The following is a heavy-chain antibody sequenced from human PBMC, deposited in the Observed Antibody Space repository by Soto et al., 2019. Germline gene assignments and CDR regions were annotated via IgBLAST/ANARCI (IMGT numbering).Heavy chain of an antibody. CDR3: ARDLLTPNYYDSSGFWFDP. J-gene: IGHJ5*02. CDR2: IYYSGST. CDR1: GGSISSGDYY. Sequence: SETLSLTCTVSGGSISSGDYYWSWIRQPPGKGLEWIGYIYYSGSTYYNPSLKSRVTLSVDTSKNQFSLKLSSVTAADTAVYYCARDLLTPNYYDSSGFWFDPWGQGTLVTVSS. D-gene: IGHD3-22*01. V-gene: IGHV4-30-4*01.